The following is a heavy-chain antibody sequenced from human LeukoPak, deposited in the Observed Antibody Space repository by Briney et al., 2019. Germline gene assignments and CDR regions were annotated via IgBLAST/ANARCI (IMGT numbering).Heavy chain of an antibody. CDR3: AGRPTGYSSGYIH. Sequence: GGSLRLSCAASGFTVSSNYMSWVRQAPEKGLDWVSVISGSAHKIRYADSVKGRFTISRDSSENIVYLQMNNLRVEDTAVYYCAGRPTGYSSGYIHWGQGTLVTVSS. D-gene: IGHD5-18*01. CDR2: ISGSAHKI. CDR1: GFTVSSNY. J-gene: IGHJ4*02. V-gene: IGHV3-53*01.